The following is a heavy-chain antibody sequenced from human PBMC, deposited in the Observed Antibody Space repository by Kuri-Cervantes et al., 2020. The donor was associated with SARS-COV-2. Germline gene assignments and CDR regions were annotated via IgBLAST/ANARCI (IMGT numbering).Heavy chain of an antibody. V-gene: IGHV3-23*03. J-gene: IGHJ6*02. CDR3: AKDLGDYGIDV. D-gene: IGHD3-16*01. CDR2: ICSGGSST. Sequence: GGSLRLSCAASGFTFSSYAMSWVRQAPGKGLEWVSVICSGGSSTYYADSVKGRFTISRDNSKNTLYLQMNILRAEDTAVYYCAKDLGDYGIDVWGQGTTVTVSS. CDR1: GFTFSSYA.